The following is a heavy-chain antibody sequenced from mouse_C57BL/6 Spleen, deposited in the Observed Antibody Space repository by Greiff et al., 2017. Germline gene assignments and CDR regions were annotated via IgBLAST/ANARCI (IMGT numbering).Heavy chain of an antibody. Sequence: EVKVVESGGGLVQPGGSLSLSCAASGFTFTDYYMSWVRQPPGKALEWLGFIRNKANGYTTEYSASVKGRFTISRDNFQSILYLQMNALRAEDSATYYCARGRGAMDYWGQGTSVTVSS. V-gene: IGHV7-3*01. CDR2: IRNKANGYTT. CDR1: GFTFTDYY. CDR3: ARGRGAMDY. J-gene: IGHJ4*01.